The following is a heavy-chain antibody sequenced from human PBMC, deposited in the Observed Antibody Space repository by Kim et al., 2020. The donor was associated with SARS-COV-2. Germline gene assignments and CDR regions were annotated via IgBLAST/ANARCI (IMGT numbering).Heavy chain of an antibody. D-gene: IGHD3-22*01. CDR1: GDSVSSNSAA. CDR2: TYYRSNWYN. CDR3: ARGHQYYYDSSGYYDYFDY. J-gene: IGHJ4*02. Sequence: SQTLSLTCAISGDSVSSNSAAWNWIRQSPSRGLEWLGRTYYRSNWYNDYAVSVKSRITINPDTSKNQFSLQLNSVTPEDTAVYYCARGHQYYYDSSGYYDYFDYWGQGTLVTVSS. V-gene: IGHV6-1*01.